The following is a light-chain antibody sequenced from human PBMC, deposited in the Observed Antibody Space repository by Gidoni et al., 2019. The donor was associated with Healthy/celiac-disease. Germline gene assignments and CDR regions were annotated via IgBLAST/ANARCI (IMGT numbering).Light chain of an antibody. V-gene: IGKV3-20*01. CDR1: QSVSSSY. CDR2: GAS. CDR3: QQYGSSPMYT. J-gene: IGKJ2*01. Sequence: EIVLTQSPGTLSLSPGERATLSCRASQSVSSSYLAWYQQKPGQAPRLLIYGASSRATGIPDRFSGSGSGTDFTLTISRLEPEEFGVYYCQQYGSSPMYTVGQGTKLEIK.